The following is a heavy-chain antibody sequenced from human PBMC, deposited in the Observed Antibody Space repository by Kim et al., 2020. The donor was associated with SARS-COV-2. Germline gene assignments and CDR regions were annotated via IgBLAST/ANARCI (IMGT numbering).Heavy chain of an antibody. V-gene: IGHV3-23*01. Sequence: STYHADSMKSRFTNTRDNSENTMYLQMNSQGDADTAVEYCAKETGSVFDYWGQGTLVTVSS. CDR2: ST. CDR3: AKETGSVFDY. D-gene: IGHD3-10*01. J-gene: IGHJ4*02.